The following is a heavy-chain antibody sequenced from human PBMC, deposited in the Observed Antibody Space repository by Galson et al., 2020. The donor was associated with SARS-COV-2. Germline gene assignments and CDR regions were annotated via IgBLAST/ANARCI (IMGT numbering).Heavy chain of an antibody. Sequence: GGSLRLSCAASGFTFSSYGMHWVCQAPGKGLEWVAVIWYDGSNKYYADSVKGRFTISRDNSKNTLYLQMNSLRAEDTAVYYCARDFGLSYSSSESDYWGQGTLVTVSS. CDR2: IWYDGSNK. D-gene: IGHD6-13*01. J-gene: IGHJ4*02. CDR3: ARDFGLSYSSSESDY. CDR1: GFTFSSYG. V-gene: IGHV3-33*01.